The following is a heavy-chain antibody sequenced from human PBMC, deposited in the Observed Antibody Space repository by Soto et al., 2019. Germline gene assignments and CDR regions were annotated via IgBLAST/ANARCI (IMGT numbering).Heavy chain of an antibody. V-gene: IGHV3-43*02. J-gene: IGHJ4*02. CDR2: INADGSDT. CDR3: AKARFYFDSSPSDS. CDR1: GFTFEDYA. Sequence: EVQLMESGGGVVHPGGSLRLSCSASGFTFEDYAVHWVRQSLGKGPEWISLINADGSDTYYADSVKGRFTISRDNRKDSFYLQMNSLRLEDTAIYYCAKARFYFDSSPSDSWGQGTLVTVTS. D-gene: IGHD3-22*01.